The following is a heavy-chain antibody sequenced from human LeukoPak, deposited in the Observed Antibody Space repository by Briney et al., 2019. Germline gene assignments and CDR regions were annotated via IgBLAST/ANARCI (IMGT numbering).Heavy chain of an antibody. V-gene: IGHV3-23*01. D-gene: IGHD1-7*01. CDR2: ISGSGGST. CDR3: AKAGLELGYYYYGMDV. Sequence: GGSLRLSCAASGFTFSSYAMSWVRQAPGKGLEWVSAISGSGGSTYYADSVKGRFTISRDNPKNTLYLQMNSLRAEDTAVYYCAKAGLELGYYYYGMDVWGQGTTVTVSS. CDR1: GFTFSSYA. J-gene: IGHJ6*02.